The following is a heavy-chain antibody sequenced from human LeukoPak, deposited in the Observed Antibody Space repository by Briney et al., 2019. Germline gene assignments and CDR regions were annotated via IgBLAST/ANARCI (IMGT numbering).Heavy chain of an antibody. J-gene: IGHJ5*02. CDR2: IYYSGST. D-gene: IGHD2-2*01. V-gene: IGHV4-59*01. CDR1: GGSISSYY. Sequence: SETLSLTCTVSGGSISSYYWSWIRQPPGKGLEWIGYIYYSGSTNCNPSLKSRVTISVDTSKNQFSLKLSSVTAADTAVYYCARAGKVVPAAPFDPWGQGTLVTVSS. CDR3: ARAGKVVPAAPFDP.